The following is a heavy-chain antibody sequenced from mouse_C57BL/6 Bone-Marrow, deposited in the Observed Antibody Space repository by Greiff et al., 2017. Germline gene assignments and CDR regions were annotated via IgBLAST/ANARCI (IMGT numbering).Heavy chain of an antibody. CDR3: ARRDYYGPYYFDY. CDR1: GYTFTSYW. CDR2: IYPGSGST. J-gene: IGHJ2*01. D-gene: IGHD1-1*01. V-gene: IGHV1-55*01. Sequence: QVQLKEPGAELVKPGASVKMSCKASGYTFTSYWITWVKQRPGQGLEWIGDIYPGSGSTNYNEKFKSKATLTVDTSSSTAYMQLSSLTSEDSAVYYCARRDYYGPYYFDYWGQGTTLTVSS.